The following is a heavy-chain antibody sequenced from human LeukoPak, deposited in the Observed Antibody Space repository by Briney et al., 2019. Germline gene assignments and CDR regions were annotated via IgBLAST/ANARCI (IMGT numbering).Heavy chain of an antibody. CDR2: IIPIFGTA. J-gene: IGHJ4*02. Sequence: GASVKVSCKASGYTFTSYGISWVRQAPGQGLEWMGGIIPIFGTANYAQKFQGRVTITADESTSTAYMELSSLRSEDTAVYYCAGGPNRFGELSLDYWGQGTLVTVSS. CDR3: AGGPNRFGELSLDY. CDR1: GYTFTSYG. V-gene: IGHV1-69*13. D-gene: IGHD3-10*01.